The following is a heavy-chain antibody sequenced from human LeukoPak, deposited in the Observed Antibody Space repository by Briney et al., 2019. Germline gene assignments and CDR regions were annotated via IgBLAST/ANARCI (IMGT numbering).Heavy chain of an antibody. Sequence: GASVKVSCKSSGYTFTTHAIHWVRQAPGQRLEYMGWINAGNGNTKYSQNFQGRVTITRDTSVSTAYMELSSLRSEDTAVYYCAREHDVLTGYSLDYWGQGTLVTVSS. CDR1: GYTFTTHA. CDR3: AREHDVLTGYSLDY. J-gene: IGHJ4*02. CDR2: INAGNGNT. V-gene: IGHV1-3*01. D-gene: IGHD3-9*01.